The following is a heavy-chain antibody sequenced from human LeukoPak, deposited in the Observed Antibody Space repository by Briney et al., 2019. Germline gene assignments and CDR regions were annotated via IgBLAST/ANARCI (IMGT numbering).Heavy chain of an antibody. CDR3: ARAPLLDSSSYDY. V-gene: IGHV3-7*01. J-gene: IGHJ4*02. Sequence: GGSQRLSCAASGFTFSSYWMSWVRQAPGKGLEWVANIKQDGSEKYYVDSVKGRFTISRDNAKNSLYLQMNSLRAEDTAVYYCARAPLLDSSSYDYWGQGTLVTVSS. CDR1: GFTFSSYW. D-gene: IGHD6-13*01. CDR2: IKQDGSEK.